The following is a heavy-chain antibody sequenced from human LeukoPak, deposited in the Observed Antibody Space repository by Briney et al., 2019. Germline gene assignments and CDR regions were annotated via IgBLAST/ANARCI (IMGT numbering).Heavy chain of an antibody. D-gene: IGHD3-22*01. CDR1: GFTFSSYG. CDR2: ISYDGSNK. Sequence: GGSLRLSCAASGFTFSSYGMHWVRQAPGKGLEWVAVISYDGSNKYYADSVKGQSTISRDNSKNTLYLQMNSLRAEDTAVYYCAKDSGSSGYYFDYWGQGTLVTVSS. CDR3: AKDSGSSGYYFDY. V-gene: IGHV3-30*18. J-gene: IGHJ4*02.